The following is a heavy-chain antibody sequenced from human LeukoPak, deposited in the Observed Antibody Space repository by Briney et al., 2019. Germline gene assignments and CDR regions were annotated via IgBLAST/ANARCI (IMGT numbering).Heavy chain of an antibody. Sequence: PGGSLRLSCAAPGFSFNNYIMHWVRQPPGRGLEFVSAISSDGGSTYYANSVKGRFAISRDNSKHTLYLQMGSRRAEDMAVYYCARGRISSGWYCDYWGQGTLVTVSS. CDR3: ARGRISSGWYCDY. CDR1: GFSFNNYI. CDR2: ISSDGGST. V-gene: IGHV3-64*01. D-gene: IGHD6-19*01. J-gene: IGHJ4*02.